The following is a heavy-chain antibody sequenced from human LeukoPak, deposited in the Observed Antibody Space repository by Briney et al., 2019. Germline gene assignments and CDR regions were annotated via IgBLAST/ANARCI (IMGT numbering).Heavy chain of an antibody. CDR2: IYYSGST. V-gene: IGHV4-59*12. CDR3: ARRTYYDFWSGYPPARHFDY. Sequence: SETLSLTCTVSGGSISSYYWSWIRQPPGKGLEWIGYIYYSGSTNYNPSLKSRVTISVDTSKNQFSLKLSSVTAADTAVYYCARRTYYDFWSGYPPARHFDYWGQGTLVTVSS. J-gene: IGHJ4*02. D-gene: IGHD3-3*01. CDR1: GGSISSYY.